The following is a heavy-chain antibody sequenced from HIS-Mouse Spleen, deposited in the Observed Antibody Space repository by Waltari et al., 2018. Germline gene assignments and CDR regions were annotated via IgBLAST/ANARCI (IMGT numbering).Heavy chain of an antibody. Sequence: YIYYSGSTYYNPSLKSRVTISVDTSKNQFSLKLSSVTAADTAVYYCARDMRTAPDYWGQGTLVTVSS. CDR2: IYYSGST. V-gene: IGHV4-30-4*01. J-gene: IGHJ4*02. CDR3: ARDMRTAPDY. D-gene: IGHD2-21*02.